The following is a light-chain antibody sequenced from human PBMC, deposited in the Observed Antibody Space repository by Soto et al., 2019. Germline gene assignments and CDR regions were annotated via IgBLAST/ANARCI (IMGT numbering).Light chain of an antibody. J-gene: IGLJ2*01. Sequence: QSVLTQPASVSGSPGQSITFSCTGTSSDVGGYNYVSWYQQHPGKAPKLMIYDVSSRPSGVSNRFSGSKSGNTASLTISGLQAEDEADYYCSSYSSSSTLVVFGGGTKLTVL. CDR1: SSDVGGYNY. V-gene: IGLV2-14*01. CDR3: SSYSSSSTLVV. CDR2: DVS.